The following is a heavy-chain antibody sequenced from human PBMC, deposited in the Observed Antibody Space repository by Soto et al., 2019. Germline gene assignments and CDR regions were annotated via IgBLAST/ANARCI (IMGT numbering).Heavy chain of an antibody. V-gene: IGHV3-30*19. CDR2: IVSDGSAI. J-gene: IGHJ3*02. CDR3: ARDDAFDNENGFDM. D-gene: IGHD3-3*02. Sequence: GGSLRLSCSVSGFPLSFYGFRWVRQSPGKGLEWLGVIVSDGSAIYHADSLEGRFFISRDNSKDILYLQMNSLRVEDTAVYYCARDDAFDNENGFDMWGQGTMVTVSS. CDR1: GFPLSFYG.